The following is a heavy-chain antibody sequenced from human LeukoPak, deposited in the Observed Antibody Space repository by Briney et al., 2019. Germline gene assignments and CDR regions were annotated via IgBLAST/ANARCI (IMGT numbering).Heavy chain of an antibody. Sequence: GGSLRLSCAASGFTFSSYAMSWVRQAPGKGLEWVSAISGSGGSTYYADSVKGRFTISRDNSKNTLYLQMNSLRAEDTAVYYCAKPWDIIVVPAAAYDYWGQGTLVTVSS. V-gene: IGHV3-23*01. J-gene: IGHJ4*02. CDR1: GFTFSSYA. D-gene: IGHD2-2*01. CDR2: ISGSGGST. CDR3: AKPWDIIVVPAAAYDY.